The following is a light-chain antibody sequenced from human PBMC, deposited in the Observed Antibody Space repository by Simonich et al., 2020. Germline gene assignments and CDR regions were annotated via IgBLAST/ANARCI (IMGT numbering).Light chain of an antibody. V-gene: IGKV1-27*01. CDR3: QKYNSALALT. CDR1: QGISNY. CDR2: AAS. J-gene: IGKJ4*01. Sequence: IQVTQSPSSLSASVGDRVTITCRASQGISNYLAWYQQKPGKVPKPLIYAASTLQSGVPSRFSGSGSGTDFTLTISSLQPEDVATYYCQKYNSALALTFGGGTKVEIK.